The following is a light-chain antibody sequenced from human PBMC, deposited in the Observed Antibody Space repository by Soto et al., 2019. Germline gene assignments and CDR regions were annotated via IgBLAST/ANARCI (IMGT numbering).Light chain of an antibody. J-gene: IGLJ1*01. CDR1: SGDIGGYDY. CDR2: EVT. Sequence: SVTSHPPSASRSPGISFTISCTGSSGDIGGYDYVSWYQQHPVKAPKLMIYEVTKRPLGVPDRFSGSKSGNTASLIVPGLKCEDEADYYCSSYAGIVNPYLFGKGTKF. CDR3: SSYAGIVNPYL. V-gene: IGLV2-8*02.